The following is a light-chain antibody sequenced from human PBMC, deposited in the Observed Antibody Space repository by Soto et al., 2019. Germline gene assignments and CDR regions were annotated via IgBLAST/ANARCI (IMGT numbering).Light chain of an antibody. V-gene: IGLV1-44*01. CDR2: NNN. CDR1: SSNIGRNS. CDR3: VSWDDNLNGPLL. Sequence: QSVLTQPPSASGTPGQRVTISCSGGSSNIGRNSVSWYQQVPGTAPKLIIFNNNERPSGIPGRFSGSKSGASASLAIVGLQSEDEADYFCVSWDDNLNGPLLFGGGTKLTVL. J-gene: IGLJ2*01.